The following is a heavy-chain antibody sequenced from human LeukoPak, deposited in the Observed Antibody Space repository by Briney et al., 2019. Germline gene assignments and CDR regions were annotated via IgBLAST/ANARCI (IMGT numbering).Heavy chain of an antibody. CDR3: ARDGAIFGVVVNWFDP. J-gene: IGHJ5*02. CDR1: GGSFSGYY. D-gene: IGHD3-3*01. Sequence: SETLSLTCAVYGGSFSGYYWSWIRQPPGKGLEWIGEINHSGSTNYNPSLKSRVTTSVDTSKNQLSLKLSSVTAADTAVYYCARDGAIFGVVVNWFDPWGQGTLVTVSS. V-gene: IGHV4-34*01. CDR2: INHSGST.